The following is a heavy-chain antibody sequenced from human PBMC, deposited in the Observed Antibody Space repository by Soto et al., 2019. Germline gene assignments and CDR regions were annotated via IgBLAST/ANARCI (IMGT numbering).Heavy chain of an antibody. J-gene: IGHJ4*02. CDR2: ISGSGGST. CDR3: AKDVALFVDDSSGYYYTPFDY. CDR1: GFTFSSYA. V-gene: IGHV3-23*01. Sequence: GESLKISCAASGFTFSSYAMSWVRQAPGKGLEWVSAISGSGGSTYYADSVKGRFTISRDNSKNTLYLQMNSLRAEDTAVYYCAKDVALFVDDSSGYYYTPFDYWGQGTLVTVSS. D-gene: IGHD3-22*01.